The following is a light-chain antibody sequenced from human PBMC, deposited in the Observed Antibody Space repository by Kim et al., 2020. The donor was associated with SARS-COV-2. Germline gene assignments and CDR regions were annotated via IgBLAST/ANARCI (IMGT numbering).Light chain of an antibody. CDR1: SFNIVNNY. Sequence: GQTVPFPCSGSSFNIVNNYVSLYQQFPGTAPKLLIFDNKKRPSGLPDRFSGSKSGTSATLGITGLQTGDEADYYCGTRDSSLSAGVFGTGTKVTVL. J-gene: IGLJ1*01. V-gene: IGLV1-51*01. CDR3: GTRDSSLSAGV. CDR2: DNK.